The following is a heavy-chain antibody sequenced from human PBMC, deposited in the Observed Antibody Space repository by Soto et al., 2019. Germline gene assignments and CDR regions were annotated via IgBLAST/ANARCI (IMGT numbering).Heavy chain of an antibody. V-gene: IGHV4-59*01. CDR3: ARDPSTVTTSWFDP. D-gene: IGHD4-17*01. Sequence: PSETLSLTCTVSGGSISRYYWSWIRQPPGKGLEWIGYIYYSGGTNYNPSLKSRVTISVDTSKKQFSLKLSSVTAADTAVYYCARDPSTVTTSWFDPWGQGTLVTVSS. CDR2: IYYSGGT. CDR1: GGSISRYY. J-gene: IGHJ5*02.